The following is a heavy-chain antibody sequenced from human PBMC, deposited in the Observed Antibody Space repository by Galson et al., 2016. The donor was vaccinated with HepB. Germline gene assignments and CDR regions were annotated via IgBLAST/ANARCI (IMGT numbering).Heavy chain of an antibody. CDR3: ATVDTFYHGMEV. J-gene: IGHJ6*02. D-gene: IGHD5-18*01. Sequence: QSGAEVKKPGESLKISCQAYGIIFTTYWIAWVRQMPGKGLEWMAIIYPGNSDIRYSPSFKGHVTTSADKSISTAYLQWSSLKASDSAMYYCATVDTFYHGMEVWGQGTTVTVSS. CDR1: GIIFTTYW. CDR2: IYPGNSDI. V-gene: IGHV5-51*01.